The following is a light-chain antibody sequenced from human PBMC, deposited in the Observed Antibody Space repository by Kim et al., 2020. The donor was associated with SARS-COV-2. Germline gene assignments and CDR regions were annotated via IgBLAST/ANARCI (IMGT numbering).Light chain of an antibody. CDR1: HSISRY. CDR2: AAS. Sequence: DSVGDRVTITCRASHSISRYLNWYQQKPGKVPDLLIYAASSFQSGVPSRFSGSGSGTDFSLTISSLQPEDFATYYCQQTYSIPITFGQGTRLEIK. CDR3: QQTYSIPIT. V-gene: IGKV1-39*01. J-gene: IGKJ5*01.